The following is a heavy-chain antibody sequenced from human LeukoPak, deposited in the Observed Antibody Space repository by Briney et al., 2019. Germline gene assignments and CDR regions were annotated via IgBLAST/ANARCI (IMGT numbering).Heavy chain of an antibody. Sequence: PGGSLRLSCAASGFTVSSNYMSWVRQAPGKGLEWVSVIYSGGSTYYADSVKGRFTISRDNSKNTLFLQMNSLRAEDTAVYYCARRPYSSSWHHFDYWGQGTLVTVSS. D-gene: IGHD6-6*01. CDR2: IYSGGST. V-gene: IGHV3-66*01. J-gene: IGHJ4*02. CDR1: GFTVSSNY. CDR3: ARRPYSSSWHHFDY.